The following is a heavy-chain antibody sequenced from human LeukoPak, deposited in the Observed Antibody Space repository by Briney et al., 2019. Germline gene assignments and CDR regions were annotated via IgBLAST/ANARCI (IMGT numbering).Heavy chain of an antibody. CDR2: INGSGGST. CDR1: GFTFSSYA. V-gene: IGHV3-23*01. Sequence: GGALRLSCAASGFTFSSYAMSWVRQAPGKGLELVPDINGSGGSTYYADSVKGRFTISRDNFKNTLYLQMNSLRAEDTAVYYCAKKYNTGLDPWGQGTLVTVSS. D-gene: IGHD1-14*01. CDR3: AKKYNTGLDP. J-gene: IGHJ5*02.